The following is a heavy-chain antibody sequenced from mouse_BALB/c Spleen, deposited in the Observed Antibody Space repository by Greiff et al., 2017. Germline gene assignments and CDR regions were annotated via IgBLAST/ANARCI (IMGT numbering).Heavy chain of an antibody. CDR2: IYPGSGST. Sequence: VKLMESGPELVKPWASVKMSCKASGYTFTDYVISWVKQRTGQGLEWIGEIYPGSGSTYYNEKFKGKATLTADKSSNTAYMQLSSLTSEDSAVYFCARGIYYYGSSYYFDYWGQGTTLTVSS. CDR3: ARGIYYYGSSYYFDY. J-gene: IGHJ2*01. V-gene: IGHV1-77*01. CDR1: GYTFTDYV. D-gene: IGHD1-1*01.